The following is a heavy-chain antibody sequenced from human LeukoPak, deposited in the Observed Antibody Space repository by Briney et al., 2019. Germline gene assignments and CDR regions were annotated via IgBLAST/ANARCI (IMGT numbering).Heavy chain of an antibody. CDR1: GFTFIDYW. Sequence: PGASLRLSCAASGFTFIDYWMSWVRQAPGKGLEWVANIKQDGTEKYYVDSVKGRFTISRDNAKNSLYLQMNSLRAEDTAVYYCASRYCSSTSCYSDYWGQGTLVTVSS. J-gene: IGHJ4*02. D-gene: IGHD2-2*01. CDR2: IKQDGTEK. V-gene: IGHV3-7*01. CDR3: ASRYCSSTSCYSDY.